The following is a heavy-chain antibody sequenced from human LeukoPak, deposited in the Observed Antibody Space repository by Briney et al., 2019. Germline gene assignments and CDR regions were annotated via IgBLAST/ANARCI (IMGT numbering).Heavy chain of an antibody. CDR3: ARHVGYDFWSGYPYWYFDL. CDR1: GGSISSYY. J-gene: IGHJ2*01. D-gene: IGHD3-3*01. CDR2: IYYSGST. Sequence: SETLSLTCTVSGGSISSYYWSWIRQPPGKGLEWTGYIYYSGSTNYNPSLKSRVTISVDTSKNQFSLKLSSVTAADTAVYYCARHVGYDFWSGYPYWYFDLWGRGTLVTVSS. V-gene: IGHV4-59*08.